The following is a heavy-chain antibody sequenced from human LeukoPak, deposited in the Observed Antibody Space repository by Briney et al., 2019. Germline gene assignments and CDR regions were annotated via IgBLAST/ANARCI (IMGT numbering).Heavy chain of an antibody. CDR1: GGSISSYY. Sequence: SETLSLTCTFSGGSISSYYLSWIRQPAGKGLEWIGRIHTSGSTNYNPSLKSRVTISVDTSKNQFSLRLRSVTAADTAVYYCALYRSRRDYYYYYMDVWGKGTTVTVSS. J-gene: IGHJ6*03. V-gene: IGHV4-4*07. CDR2: IHTSGST. CDR3: ALYRSRRDYYYYYMDV. D-gene: IGHD6-13*01.